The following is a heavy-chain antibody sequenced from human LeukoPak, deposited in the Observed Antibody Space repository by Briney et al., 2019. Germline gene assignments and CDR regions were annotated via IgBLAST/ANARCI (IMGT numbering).Heavy chain of an antibody. CDR3: ARPLFPSAVINFDY. CDR1: GYTFTDYY. Sequence: ASVKVFCKASGYTFTDYYMHWVRQAPGQGLEWMGWINPNSGGTNYAQKFQGRVTMTRDTSISTAYMDLSRLKSDDTALYYCARPLFPSAVINFDYWGQGTLVTVSS. J-gene: IGHJ4*02. V-gene: IGHV1-2*02. D-gene: IGHD3-10*01. CDR2: INPNSGGT.